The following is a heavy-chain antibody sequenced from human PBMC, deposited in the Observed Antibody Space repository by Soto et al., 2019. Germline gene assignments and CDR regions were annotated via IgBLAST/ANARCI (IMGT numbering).Heavy chain of an antibody. CDR3: TRGYGDCVRDY. J-gene: IGHJ4*02. Sequence: EVQLVESGGGLVQPGGSLKLSCAVSGFTFSGSAMHWVRQASGKGLEWVGRIRSKSNSYATAYAASVEGRFTIPRDDSKNTAYLQMTTPKTEDTAGYYCTRGYGDCVRDYWGQGTVVTASS. D-gene: IGHD4-17*01. CDR2: IRSKSNSYAT. CDR1: GFTFSGSA. V-gene: IGHV3-73*01.